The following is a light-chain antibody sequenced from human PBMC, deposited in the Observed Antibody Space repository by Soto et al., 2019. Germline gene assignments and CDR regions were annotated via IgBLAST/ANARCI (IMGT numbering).Light chain of an antibody. CDR3: QQRSSWPLT. V-gene: IGKV3D-20*02. CDR2: EAS. J-gene: IGKJ4*01. CDR1: QSVSSSY. Sequence: DIVLTQSPRTLSWSPVERATLSCRASQSVSSSYLAWYQQKPGQPPRLLIYEASNRATGIPARFSGSGSGTDFILTISSLEPEDFALYYCQQRSSWPLTFGGGTKVDI.